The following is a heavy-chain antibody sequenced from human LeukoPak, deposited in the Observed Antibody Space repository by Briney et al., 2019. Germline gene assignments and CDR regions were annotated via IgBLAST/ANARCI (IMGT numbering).Heavy chain of an antibody. Sequence: PGGSLRLSCAASGFIFGTYGMNWVRQAPGKGLEWVSVISGSGSTYYADSVKGRFTISRDSSKNTLYLQMNSLRAEDTAVYYCAKDLTYGEYAGGDAFDIWGQGTMVTVSS. J-gene: IGHJ3*02. D-gene: IGHD4-17*01. CDR3: AKDLTYGEYAGGDAFDI. V-gene: IGHV3-23*01. CDR2: ISGSGST. CDR1: GFIFGTYG.